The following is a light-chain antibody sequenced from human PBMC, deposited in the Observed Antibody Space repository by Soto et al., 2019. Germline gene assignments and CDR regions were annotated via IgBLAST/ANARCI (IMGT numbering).Light chain of an antibody. CDR1: QDISNY. J-gene: IGKJ5*01. CDR3: QQYDNFTRAIN. Sequence: DIQMTQSPSSLSASVGDRVTIACQASQDISNYLHWYQHKPGKAPXXLXYDASNLETGVPSRFSGSGSGTDFTLTISSLQPEDIATDYCQQYDNFTRAINFGQGTRLEIK. V-gene: IGKV1-33*01. CDR2: DAS.